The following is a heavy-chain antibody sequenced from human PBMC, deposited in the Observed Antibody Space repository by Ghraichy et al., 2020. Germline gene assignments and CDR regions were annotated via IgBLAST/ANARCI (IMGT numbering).Heavy chain of an antibody. CDR2: IKQDGSEK. CDR1: GFTFSRYW. D-gene: IGHD3-22*01. Sequence: SCAASGFTFSRYWMSWVRQAPGKGLEWVANIKQDGSEKYYMDSVKGRFTISRDNAKNSLYLQMNSLRAEDTALYYCARDMGLTNYYDSSGSSLDYWGQGTLVTVSS. CDR3: ARDMGLTNYYDSSGSSLDY. J-gene: IGHJ4*02. V-gene: IGHV3-7*03.